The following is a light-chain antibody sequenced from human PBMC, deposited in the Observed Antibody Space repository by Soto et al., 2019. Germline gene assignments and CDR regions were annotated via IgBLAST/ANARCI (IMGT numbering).Light chain of an antibody. CDR1: QSVSSF. CDR3: HQRTNWPLT. V-gene: IGKV3-11*01. J-gene: IGKJ4*01. Sequence: EIVLTQSPATLSLSPGERATLSCRASQSVSSFLAWYQQKPGQPPRLLIYDASNRATGIPARFSGSGSGTDFSLTIISLEPEDFAVYYCHQRTNWPLTFGGGTKVEIK. CDR2: DAS.